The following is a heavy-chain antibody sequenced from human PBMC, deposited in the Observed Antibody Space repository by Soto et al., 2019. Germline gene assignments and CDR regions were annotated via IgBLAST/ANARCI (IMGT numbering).Heavy chain of an antibody. CDR3: AKSPSLEWLPPDYYYYYMDV. CDR2: IYSGGST. J-gene: IGHJ6*03. V-gene: IGHV3-66*01. CDR1: GFTVSSNY. D-gene: IGHD3-3*01. Sequence: PGGSLRLSCAASGFTVSSNYMSWVRQAPGKGLEWVSVIYSGGSTYYADSVKGRFTISRDNSKNTLYLQMNSLRAEDTAVYYCAKSPSLEWLPPDYYYYYMDVWGKGTTVTVSS.